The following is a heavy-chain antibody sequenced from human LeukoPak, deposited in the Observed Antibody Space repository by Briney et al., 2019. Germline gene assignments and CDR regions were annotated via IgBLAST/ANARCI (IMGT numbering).Heavy chain of an antibody. V-gene: IGHV1-24*01. D-gene: IGHD1-26*01. Sequence: ASVKVSCKASGYTFTVYFIHWLRQAPGKGLEWMGGFDPEDGETIYAQKFQGRVTMTEDTSTDTAYMELSSLRSEGTAVYYCATESYSGSYLYAFDIWGQGTMVTVSS. J-gene: IGHJ3*02. CDR2: FDPEDGET. CDR3: ATESYSGSYLYAFDI. CDR1: GYTFTVYF.